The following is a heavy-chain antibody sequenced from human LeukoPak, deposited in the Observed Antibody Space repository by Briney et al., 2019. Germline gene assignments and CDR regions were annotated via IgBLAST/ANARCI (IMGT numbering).Heavy chain of an antibody. D-gene: IGHD4-17*01. V-gene: IGHV1-8*01. Sequence: ASVKVSCKASGYTFTSCDINWVRQATGQGLEWMGWMNPNSGNTGYAQKFQGRVTMTRNTSISTAYMELSSPRSEDTAVYYCARGRLHDYGDYDNWGQGTLVTVSS. CDR2: MNPNSGNT. CDR3: ARGRLHDYGDYDN. CDR1: GYTFTSCD. J-gene: IGHJ4*02.